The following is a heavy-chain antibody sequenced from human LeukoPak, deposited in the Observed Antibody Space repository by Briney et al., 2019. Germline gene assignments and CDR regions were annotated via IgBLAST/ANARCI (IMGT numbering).Heavy chain of an antibody. CDR3: ARDSGFSGTQRGEY. D-gene: IGHD3/OR15-3a*01. J-gene: IGHJ4*02. CDR1: GFTFKNYG. V-gene: IGHV3-30*03. CDR2: ISYDGSNK. Sequence: TGGSLRLSCAASGFTFKNYGMHWVRQAPGKGLEWVAVISYDGSNKYYADSVKGRFTISRDNSKNTLYLQMNSLRAEDTAFYYCARDSGFSGTQRGEYWGQGTLVTVSS.